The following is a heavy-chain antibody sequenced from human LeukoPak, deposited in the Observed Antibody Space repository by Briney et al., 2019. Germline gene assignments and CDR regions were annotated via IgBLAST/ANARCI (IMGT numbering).Heavy chain of an antibody. CDR2: MHYSGIT. CDR3: ARYPYSDSGVWQAFDY. J-gene: IGHJ4*02. V-gene: IGHV4-39*01. Sequence: PSGTLSLTCIVSGGSISSGSHYWGWIRQPPGKGLEWTGSMHYSGITYYNPSLTSRVTISVDTSKNQFSLRLPSVTAADTAVYYCARYPYSDSGVWQAFDYWGQGTLVTVSS. D-gene: IGHD5-12*01. CDR1: GGSISSGSHY.